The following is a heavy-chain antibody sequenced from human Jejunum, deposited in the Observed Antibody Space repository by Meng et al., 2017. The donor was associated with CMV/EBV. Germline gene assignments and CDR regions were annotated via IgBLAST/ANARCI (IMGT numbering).Heavy chain of an antibody. CDR2: NSYDGSSK. Sequence: AASGFPFSSYVLHWVRQAPGRGLEWVATNSYDGSSKYYADFVKGRFSISRDNFKNTMFLQMDSLRLDDTAVYYCARGLTGAATAYWGQGTLVTVSS. D-gene: IGHD1-20*01. J-gene: IGHJ4*02. V-gene: IGHV3-30-3*01. CDR1: GFPFSSYV. CDR3: ARGLTGAATAY.